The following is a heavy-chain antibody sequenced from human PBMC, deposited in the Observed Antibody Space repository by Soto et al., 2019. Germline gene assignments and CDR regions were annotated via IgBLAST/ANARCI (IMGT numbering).Heavy chain of an antibody. CDR1: GFSLSTSGMC. D-gene: IGHD1-7*01. V-gene: IGHV2-70*01. Sequence: SGPTLVNPXQTLTLTCTFSGFSLSTSGMCVSWIRQPPGKALEWLALIDWDDDKYYSTSLKTRLTISKDTSKNQVVLTMTNMDPVDTSTYYCARRTGTTLSLDYWGQGTQVTVSS. J-gene: IGHJ4*02. CDR2: IDWDDDK. CDR3: ARRTGTTLSLDY.